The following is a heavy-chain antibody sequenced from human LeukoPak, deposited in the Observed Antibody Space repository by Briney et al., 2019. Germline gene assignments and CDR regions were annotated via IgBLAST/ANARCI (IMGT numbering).Heavy chain of an antibody. CDR3: ARDSSHYYDSSGYYSTSLDAFDI. V-gene: IGHV3-23*01. J-gene: IGHJ3*02. CDR1: GFTFSSYA. D-gene: IGHD3-22*01. Sequence: GGSLRLSCAASGFTFSSYAMSWVRQAPGKGLEWVSAISGSGGSTYYADSVKGRFTISRDNSKNTLYLQMNSLRAEDTAVYYCARDSSHYYDSSGYYSTSLDAFDIWGQGTMVTVSS. CDR2: ISGSGGST.